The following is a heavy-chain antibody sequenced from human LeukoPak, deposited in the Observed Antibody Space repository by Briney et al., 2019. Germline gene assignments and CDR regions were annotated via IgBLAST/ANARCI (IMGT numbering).Heavy chain of an antibody. Sequence: GGSLRLSCAASGFTFSSYAMSWVRQAPGKGLEWVSAISGSGGSTYYADSVKGRFTISRDNSKNSLYLQMNSLRAEDTAVYYCAREDKYFDWLAPDAFDIWGQGTVVTVSS. CDR2: ISGSGGST. D-gene: IGHD3-9*01. J-gene: IGHJ3*02. CDR3: AREDKYFDWLAPDAFDI. V-gene: IGHV3-23*01. CDR1: GFTFSSYA.